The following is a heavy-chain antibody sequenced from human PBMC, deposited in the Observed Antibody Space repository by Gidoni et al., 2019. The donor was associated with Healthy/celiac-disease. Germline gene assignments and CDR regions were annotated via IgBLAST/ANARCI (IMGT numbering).Heavy chain of an antibody. D-gene: IGHD3-3*01. CDR2: ISSSSSTI. V-gene: IGHV3-48*02. Sequence: EVQLVESGGGLVQPGGSLRLSCAASGFTFSSYSMTWVRQAPGKGLEWVSYISSSSSTIYYADSVKGRFTISRDNAKNSLYLQMNSLRDEDTAVYYCARDNYDFWSGYYKGGYYYGMDVWGQGTTVTVSS. CDR3: ARDNYDFWSGYYKGGYYYGMDV. J-gene: IGHJ6*02. CDR1: GFTFSSYS.